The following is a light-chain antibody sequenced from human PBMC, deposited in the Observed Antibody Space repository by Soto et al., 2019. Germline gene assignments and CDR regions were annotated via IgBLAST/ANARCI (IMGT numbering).Light chain of an antibody. Sequence: EIVLTQSPATLSLSPGERATLSCRASQSVSSYLAWYQQKPGQAPRLLIYDASNRATGIPARFSGSGSGTDFNLTISSLEPEDFAVYYCQQRVHFTFGPGTKVDIK. CDR2: DAS. J-gene: IGKJ3*01. CDR1: QSVSSY. CDR3: QQRVHFT. V-gene: IGKV3-11*01.